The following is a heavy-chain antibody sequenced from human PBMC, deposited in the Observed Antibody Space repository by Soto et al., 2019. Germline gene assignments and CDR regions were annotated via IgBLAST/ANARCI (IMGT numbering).Heavy chain of an antibody. CDR2: ISSSSSTI. D-gene: IGHD6-13*01. J-gene: IGHJ6*02. CDR1: GFTFSSYS. V-gene: IGHV3-48*02. Sequence: GGSLRLPCAASGFTFSSYSMNWVRQAPGKGLEWVSYISSSSSTIYYADSVKGRFTISRDNAKNSLYLQMNSLRDEDTAVYYCARSSSWGYYYYYGMDVWGQGTTVTVSS. CDR3: ARSSSWGYYYYYGMDV.